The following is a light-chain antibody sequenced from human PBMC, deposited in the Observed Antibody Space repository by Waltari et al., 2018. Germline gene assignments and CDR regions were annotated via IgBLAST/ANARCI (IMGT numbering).Light chain of an antibody. J-gene: IGKJ4*01. CDR2: AAS. V-gene: IGKV1-9*01. CDR1: QGVGSY. Sequence: DVQLTQSPSFLSASVGDRVTITCRASQGVGSYLAWYQQKPGEAPKRLIHAASTLQSGVPSRFSGSSSGTEFTLTVSSLQPEDFGTYYCQQVNTYPLTFGGGTKVESK. CDR3: QQVNTYPLT.